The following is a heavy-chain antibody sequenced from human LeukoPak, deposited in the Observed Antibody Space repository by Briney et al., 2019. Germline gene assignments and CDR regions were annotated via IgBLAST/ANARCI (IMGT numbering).Heavy chain of an antibody. CDR3: ARDDFWSGYGPFDY. D-gene: IGHD3-3*01. V-gene: IGHV4-34*01. J-gene: IGHJ4*02. Sequence: PSETLSLTCAVYGGSFSGYYWSWIRQPPGKGLEWIGEINHSGSTNYNPSLKSRVTISVDTSKNQFSLKLSSVTAADTAAYYCARDDFWSGYGPFDYWGQGTLVTVSS. CDR2: INHSGST. CDR1: GGSFSGYY.